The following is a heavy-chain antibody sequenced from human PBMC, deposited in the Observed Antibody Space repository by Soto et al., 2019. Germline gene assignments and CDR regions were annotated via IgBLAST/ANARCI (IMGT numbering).Heavy chain of an antibody. Sequence: ASVKVSCKASGYTFSSNYMHWVRQAPGQGPEWMGIINPSGGSTSYAQKFQGRVTMARDTSTSTVYMELSSLRSEDTAVYYCARAYCSSNSCYFDWFDPWGQGTLVTVSS. CDR2: INPSGGST. CDR1: GYTFSSNY. V-gene: IGHV1-46*01. D-gene: IGHD2-2*01. CDR3: ARAYCSSNSCYFDWFDP. J-gene: IGHJ5*02.